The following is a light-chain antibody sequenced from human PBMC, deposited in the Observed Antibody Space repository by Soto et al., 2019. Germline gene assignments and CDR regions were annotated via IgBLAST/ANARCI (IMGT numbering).Light chain of an antibody. Sequence: QSALTQPASVSGSPGQSITISCTGTSSDVGSHNLVSWYQQHPGQAPKLMSYEVSTRPLGVSTRFSASKTGNTASLTISGIQAEDEADYYCCSYGGSRAVFGGGTQLTVL. CDR2: EVS. CDR1: SSDVGSHNL. V-gene: IGLV2-23*02. CDR3: CSYGGSRAV. J-gene: IGLJ7*01.